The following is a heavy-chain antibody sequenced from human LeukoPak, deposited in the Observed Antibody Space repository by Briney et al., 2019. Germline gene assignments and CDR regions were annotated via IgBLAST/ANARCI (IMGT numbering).Heavy chain of an antibody. V-gene: IGHV4-38-2*02. CDR3: ARLPNIVVVPSGPDY. J-gene: IGHJ4*02. CDR1: GYSISSGYY. Sequence: PSETLSLTCTVSGYSISSGYYWGWIRQPPGKGLEWIGSIYYSGSTYYNPSLRSRVTISVDTSKNQFSLKLSSVTAADTAVYYCARLPNIVVVPSGPDYWGQGTLVTVSS. D-gene: IGHD2-2*01. CDR2: IYYSGST.